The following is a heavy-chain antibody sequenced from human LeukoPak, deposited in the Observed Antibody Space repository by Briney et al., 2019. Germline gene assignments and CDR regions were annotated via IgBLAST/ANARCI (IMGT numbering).Heavy chain of an antibody. CDR1: GGSISSSSYY. D-gene: IGHD1-26*01. V-gene: IGHV4-39*01. Sequence: SETLSLTCTVSGGSISSSSYYWGWIRQPPGKGLEWIGSIYYSGSTYYNPSLKSRVTISVDTSKNQFSLKLSSVTAADTAVYYCARQVGATGTWFDPWGQGTLVTVSS. CDR2: IYYSGST. CDR3: ARQVGATGTWFDP. J-gene: IGHJ5*02.